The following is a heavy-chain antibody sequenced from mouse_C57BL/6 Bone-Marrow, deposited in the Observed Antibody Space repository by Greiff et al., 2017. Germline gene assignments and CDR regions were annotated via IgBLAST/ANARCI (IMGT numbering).Heavy chain of an antibody. D-gene: IGHD2-5*01. CDR3: ASTSYYSNYYAMDY. CDR2: IDPSDSYT. J-gene: IGHJ4*01. V-gene: IGHV1-69*01. CDR1: GYTFTSYW. Sequence: QVQLKQPGAELVMPGASVKLSCKASGYTFTSYWMHWVKQRPGKGLEWIGEIDPSDSYTNYNQKFKGKSTLTVDKSSSTAYMQLSSLTSEDSAVYYCASTSYYSNYYAMDYWGQGTSVTVSS.